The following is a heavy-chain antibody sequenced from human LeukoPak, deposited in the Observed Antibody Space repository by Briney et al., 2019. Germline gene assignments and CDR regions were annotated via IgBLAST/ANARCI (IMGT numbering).Heavy chain of an antibody. V-gene: IGHV3-23*01. CDR1: GFNFNKYD. CDR3: AKGGWLDD. J-gene: IGHJ4*02. Sequence: GGSLGLSCAASGFNFNKYDMTWARQAPGKGLEWVSTITGRSDKTYYTDSVKGRFVTSRDNSKDTLYLQMNSLRAEDTALYYCAKGGWLDDLGQGALVTVSS. D-gene: IGHD6-19*01. CDR2: ITGRSDKT.